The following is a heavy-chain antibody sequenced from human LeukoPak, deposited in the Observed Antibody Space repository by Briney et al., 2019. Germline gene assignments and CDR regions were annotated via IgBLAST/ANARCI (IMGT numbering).Heavy chain of an antibody. CDR2: ISDSGGST. CDR1: GFTFTSYG. J-gene: IGHJ2*01. Sequence: GGSLRLSCAASGFTFTSYGMSWVRQAPGKGLEWVSSISDSGGSTYYADSVKGRFIISRDNSKNTLYVQMNSLRAEDTAVYYCAKFGRSSIVKRRGHYWYFDLWGRGTLVTVSS. D-gene: IGHD1-1*01. CDR3: AKFGRSSIVKRRGHYWYFDL. V-gene: IGHV3-23*01.